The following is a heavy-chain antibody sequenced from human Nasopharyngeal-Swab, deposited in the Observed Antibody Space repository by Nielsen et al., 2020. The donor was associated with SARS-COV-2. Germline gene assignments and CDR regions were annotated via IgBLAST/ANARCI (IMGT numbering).Heavy chain of an antibody. CDR2: IYYSGYT. J-gene: IGHJ6*03. V-gene: IGHV4-39*01. CDR3: ARHAGGYYYYMDV. CDR1: GGSIVTSEYY. D-gene: IGHD2-15*01. Sequence: SETLSLTCTVSGGSIVTSEYYWGWIRQPPGKGLEWIGTIYYSGYTYYNPSLKSRVAISVYTPKNQFSLRLTSVTAADTAVYYCARHAGGYYYYMDVWGTGTTVTVSS.